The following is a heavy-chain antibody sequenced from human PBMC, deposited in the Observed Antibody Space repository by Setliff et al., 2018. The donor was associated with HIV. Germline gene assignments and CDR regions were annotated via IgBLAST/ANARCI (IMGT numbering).Heavy chain of an antibody. CDR2: MSPKNNGS. CDR3: ARGRYNSRIDV. J-gene: IGHJ6*02. V-gene: IGHV1-8*01. D-gene: IGHD5-18*01. Sequence: EASVKVSCKASGYTFSTYDFNWVRQAAGQGLGWMGWMSPKNNGSGFAQKFQARLTMTWNTSTNTAYMELRSLTSDDTAVYYCARGRYNSRIDVWGQGTTVTVSS. CDR1: GYTFSTYD.